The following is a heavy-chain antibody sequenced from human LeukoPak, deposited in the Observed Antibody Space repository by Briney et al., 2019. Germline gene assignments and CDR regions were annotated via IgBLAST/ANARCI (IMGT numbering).Heavy chain of an antibody. J-gene: IGHJ6*03. Sequence: PSETQSLTCTVSGGSISSYYWSWIRQPPGKGLEWIGYIYYSGSTNYNPPLKSRVTISVDTSKNQFSLKLSSVTAADTAVYYCARGVRVAAGYYYYYYMDVWGKGTTVTISS. D-gene: IGHD6-13*01. V-gene: IGHV4-59*01. CDR3: ARGVRVAAGYYYYYYMDV. CDR2: IYYSGST. CDR1: GGSISSYY.